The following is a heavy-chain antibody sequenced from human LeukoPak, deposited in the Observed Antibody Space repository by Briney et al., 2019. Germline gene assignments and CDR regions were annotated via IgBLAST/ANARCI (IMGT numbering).Heavy chain of an antibody. D-gene: IGHD1-1*01. CDR3: ASGSLDYYFDY. CDR1: GFTFSSYE. CDR2: ISSSGDII. Sequence: GGSLRLSCAASGFTFSSYEMNWVRQAPGKGLEWVSYISSSGDIIYYPDSMKGRFTISRDNAKNSLYLQMNSPRAEDTAVYYCASGSLDYYFDYWGQGILVTVSS. V-gene: IGHV3-48*03. J-gene: IGHJ4*02.